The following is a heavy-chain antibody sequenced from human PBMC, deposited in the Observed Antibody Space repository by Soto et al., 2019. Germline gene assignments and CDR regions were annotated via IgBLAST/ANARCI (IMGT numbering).Heavy chain of an antibody. CDR3: ARDPPYDYVWGSYRSDY. CDR1: GYTFTSYG. D-gene: IGHD3-16*02. J-gene: IGHJ4*02. V-gene: IGHV1-18*01. Sequence: ASVKVSCKASGYTFTSYGISWVRQAPGQGLEWMGWIGAYNGNTNYAQKLQGRVTMTTDTSTSTAYMELRSLRSDDTAVYYCARDPPYDYVWGSYRSDYWGQGTLVTVSS. CDR2: IGAYNGNT.